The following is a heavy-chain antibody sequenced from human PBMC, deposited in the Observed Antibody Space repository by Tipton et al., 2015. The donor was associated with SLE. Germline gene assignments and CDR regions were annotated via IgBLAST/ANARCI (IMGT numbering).Heavy chain of an antibody. V-gene: IGHV4-39*01. CDR3: ARQMLGSYDYVWGSYRHDAFDI. CDR2: IYYSGST. J-gene: IGHJ3*02. Sequence: TLSLTCTVSGGSISSSSYYWGWIRQPPGKGLEWIGSIYYSGSTYYNPSLKSRVTISVDTSKNQFSLKLTSVTAADTTVYYCARQMLGSYDYVWGSYRHDAFDIWGQGTMVAVSS. CDR1: GGSISSSSYY. D-gene: IGHD3-16*02.